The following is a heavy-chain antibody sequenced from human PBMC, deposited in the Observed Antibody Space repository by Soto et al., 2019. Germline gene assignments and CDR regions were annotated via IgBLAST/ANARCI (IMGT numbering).Heavy chain of an antibody. CDR1: GGSISSSNW. D-gene: IGHD4-17*01. CDR3: ARAFYGGNSYYFDY. CDR2: IYHSGST. Sequence: SETLSLTCAVSGGSISSSNWWSWVRQPPGKGLEWIGEIYHSGSTNYNPSLKSRDTISVDKSKNQFPLKLSSVTAADTAVYYCARAFYGGNSYYFDYWGQGTLVTVSS. V-gene: IGHV4-4*02. J-gene: IGHJ4*02.